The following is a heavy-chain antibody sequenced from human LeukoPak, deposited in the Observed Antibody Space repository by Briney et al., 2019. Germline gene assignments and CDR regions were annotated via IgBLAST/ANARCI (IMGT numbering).Heavy chain of an antibody. Sequence: GGALRLSCAASGFTFSGYAMHWVRQAFAKGPEWVGRIRNKARNCAIEYGASMKGRFTISRDDSKNTAYLQMNSLKSEDTALYYCSSDFGDYFGAFDIWGQGTTVTVSS. CDR2: IRNKARNCAI. J-gene: IGHJ3*02. CDR1: GFTFSGYA. CDR3: SSDFGDYFGAFDI. D-gene: IGHD4-17*01. V-gene: IGHV3-73*01.